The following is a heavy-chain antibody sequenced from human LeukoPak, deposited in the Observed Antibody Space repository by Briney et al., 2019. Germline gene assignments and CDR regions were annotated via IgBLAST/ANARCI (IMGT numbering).Heavy chain of an antibody. Sequence: SQTLTLTCAISGDSVSSKNGAWNWIRQSPSRGLEWLGMTYYRSKWYDEYADSVKGRVTISPGTSKNQFSLHVYSVTPEDTAVYYCARDLGTSGWYTFDFWGQGTLVTVSS. CDR3: ARDLGTSGWYTFDF. J-gene: IGHJ5*01. D-gene: IGHD6-19*01. CDR1: GDSVSSKNGA. V-gene: IGHV6-1*01. CDR2: TYYRSKWYD.